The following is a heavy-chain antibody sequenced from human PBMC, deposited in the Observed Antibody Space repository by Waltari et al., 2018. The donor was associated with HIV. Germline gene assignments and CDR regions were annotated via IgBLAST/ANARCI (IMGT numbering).Heavy chain of an antibody. CDR2: ISGSGGST. V-gene: IGHV3-23*01. J-gene: IGHJ4*02. CDR1: GFTFINYA. Sequence: EVQLLESGGGLVQPGGSLRLSCAASGFTFINYAMRWVRQAPGGGVEWVSGISGSGGSTYYADSGKGRFTISRDNSKNTLYLQMNSLRAEDTALYYCAKDYSGSYTRGYSDYWGQGTLVTVSS. D-gene: IGHD1-26*01. CDR3: AKDYSGSYTRGYSDY.